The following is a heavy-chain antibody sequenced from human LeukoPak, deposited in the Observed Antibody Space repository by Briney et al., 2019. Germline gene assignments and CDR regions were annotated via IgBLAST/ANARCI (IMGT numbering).Heavy chain of an antibody. D-gene: IGHD1/OR15-1a*01. Sequence: SVKVSCKASGGTFSSYAISWVRQAPGQGLEWMGGTIPIFGTANYAQKFQGRVTITTDESTSTAYMELSSLRSEDTAVYYCAREVITGTARGSFDYWGQGTLVTVSS. CDR1: GGTFSSYA. J-gene: IGHJ4*02. CDR2: TIPIFGTA. CDR3: AREVITGTARGSFDY. V-gene: IGHV1-69*05.